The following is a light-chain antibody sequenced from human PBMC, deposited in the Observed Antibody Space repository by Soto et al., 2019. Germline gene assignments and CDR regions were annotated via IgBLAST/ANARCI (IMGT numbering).Light chain of an antibody. Sequence: QSVLTQPRSVSGSPGQSVTISCTGTSSDVGGYNSVSWYQQHPGKAPKVMIHDVSKRPSGVPDRFSGSKSGNTASLTISGLQAEDEDDYYCCSYAGSYTGIFGGGTKLTVL. CDR3: CSYAGSYTGI. V-gene: IGLV2-11*01. CDR2: DVS. CDR1: SSDVGGYNS. J-gene: IGLJ2*01.